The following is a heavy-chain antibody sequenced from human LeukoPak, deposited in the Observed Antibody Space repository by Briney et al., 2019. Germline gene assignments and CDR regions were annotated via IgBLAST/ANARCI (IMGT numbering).Heavy chain of an antibody. CDR3: ARFPDSSGYYYNFRFAP. CDR2: IYHGGTT. V-gene: IGHV4-38-2*02. CDR1: GYSIRSGYY. Sequence: SESPSLARTVAGYSIRSGYYWASIRQPPGRGLEWIGSIYHGGTTNHNPSLKSRVTISVDTSKNQFSLALSSVPAADTAVYCCARFPDSSGYYYNFRFAPWGQGTLVTVSS. J-gene: IGHJ5*02. D-gene: IGHD3-22*01.